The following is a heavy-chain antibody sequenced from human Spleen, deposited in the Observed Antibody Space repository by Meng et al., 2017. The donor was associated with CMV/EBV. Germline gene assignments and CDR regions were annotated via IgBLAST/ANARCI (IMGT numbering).Heavy chain of an antibody. CDR3: ARGAGVVIELGRVYYGMDV. Sequence: ASVKVSCKASGYTFTSYYMHWVRQAPGQGLEWMGWINPNSGGTNYAQKFQGRVTMTRDTSISTAYMELSRLRSDDTAVYYCARGAGVVIELGRVYYGMDVWGQGTTVTVSS. V-gene: IGHV1-2*02. D-gene: IGHD3-3*01. CDR2: INPNSGGT. J-gene: IGHJ6*02. CDR1: GYTFTSYY.